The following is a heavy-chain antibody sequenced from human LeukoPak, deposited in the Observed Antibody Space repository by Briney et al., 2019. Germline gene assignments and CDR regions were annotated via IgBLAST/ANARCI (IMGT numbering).Heavy chain of an antibody. V-gene: IGHV1-24*01. CDR2: FDPEDGET. CDR1: GYTLTELS. Sequence: ASVTVSCKVSGYTLTELSMHWVRQAPGKGLEWMGGFDPEDGETIYAQKFQGRVTMTEDTSTDTAYMELSSLRSEDTAVYYCATLLWFGSPPLFGYWGQGTLVTVSS. D-gene: IGHD3-10*01. J-gene: IGHJ4*02. CDR3: ATLLWFGSPPLFGY.